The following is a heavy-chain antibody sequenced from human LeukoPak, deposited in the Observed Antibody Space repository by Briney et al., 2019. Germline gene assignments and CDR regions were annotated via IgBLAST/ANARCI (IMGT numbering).Heavy chain of an antibody. CDR2: ISGSGGST. Sequence: GGSLRLSCAASGFTLSSYAMSWVRQAPGKGLEWVSGISGSGGSTYYADSVKGRFTISRDNSKNTLYLQMNSLRAEDTAVYYCAKDQYSGSPYYFDNWGQGTLVTVSS. CDR3: AKDQYSGSPYYFDN. D-gene: IGHD1-26*01. V-gene: IGHV3-23*01. J-gene: IGHJ4*02. CDR1: GFTLSSYA.